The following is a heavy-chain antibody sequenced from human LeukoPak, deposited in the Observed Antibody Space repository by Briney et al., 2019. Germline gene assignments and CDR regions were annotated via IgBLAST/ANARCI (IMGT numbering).Heavy chain of an antibody. J-gene: IGHJ4*02. V-gene: IGHV1-8*01. D-gene: IGHD3-22*01. Sequence: ASVNVSCKASGYTLTSYDINWVRQATGQGLEWMGWMNPNSGNTGYAQKFQGRVTMTRNTSISTAYMELSSLRSEDTAVYYCARGPFSNYYDSSGYDFDYWGQGTLVTVSS. CDR1: GYTLTSYD. CDR2: MNPNSGNT. CDR3: ARGPFSNYYDSSGYDFDY.